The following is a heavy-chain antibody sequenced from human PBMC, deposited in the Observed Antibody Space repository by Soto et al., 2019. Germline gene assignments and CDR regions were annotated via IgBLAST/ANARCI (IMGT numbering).Heavy chain of an antibody. Sequence: SETLSLTCTVSGGSIGSSGYYWTWIRQRPGKGLEWIGYIYYSGSTYYTSSLKSRTTISRDTSKNQFSLKLSSVTAADTAVYYCARAVESRYFDYWAQGTLVTVSS. CDR3: ARAVESRYFDY. D-gene: IGHD2-15*01. CDR1: GGSIGSSGYY. V-gene: IGHV4-31*03. J-gene: IGHJ4*02. CDR2: IYYSGST.